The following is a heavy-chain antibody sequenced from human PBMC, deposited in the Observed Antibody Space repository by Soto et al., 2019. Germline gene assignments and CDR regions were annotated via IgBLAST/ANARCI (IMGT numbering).Heavy chain of an antibody. D-gene: IGHD3-3*01. CDR2: IYYSGST. Sequence: PSETLSLTCTVSGGSISSGDYYWSWIRQPPGKGLEWIGYIYYSGSTYYNPSLKSRVTISVDTSKNQFSLKLSSVTAADTAVYYCARFFGDYDFWSGSTLAWFDPWGQGTLVTVSS. CDR3: ARFFGDYDFWSGSTLAWFDP. CDR1: GGSISSGDYY. J-gene: IGHJ5*02. V-gene: IGHV4-30-4*01.